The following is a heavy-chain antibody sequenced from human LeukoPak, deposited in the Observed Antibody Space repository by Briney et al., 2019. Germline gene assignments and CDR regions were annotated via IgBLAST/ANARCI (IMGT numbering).Heavy chain of an antibody. D-gene: IGHD1-26*01. J-gene: IGHJ6*02. V-gene: IGHV3-23*01. CDR2: ISSIGGTT. CDR3: AKDFSSWGPSGMDV. Sequence: GGSLRLSCEPSGLTLTSAAMSRVRQAPGKGLEWVSGISSIGGTTYYADSVKGRFTISRDNSKNTLYLQMNSLRAEDTAVYYCAKDFSSWGPSGMDVWGQGTTVTVSS. CDR1: GLTLTSAA.